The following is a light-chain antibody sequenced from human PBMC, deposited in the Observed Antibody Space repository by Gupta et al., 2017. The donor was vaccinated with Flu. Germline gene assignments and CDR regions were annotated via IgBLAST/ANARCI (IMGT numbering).Light chain of an antibody. Sequence: SYVLTLPPSVSVAPGPTARITCGGNNIGSKSVHWYQQKPGQAPVLVVYDDSHRPSGIPERFSGSNSGNTATLTISRVEAGDEADYYCHVWDSSSDHGVFGGGTKLTVL. CDR1: NIGSKS. J-gene: IGLJ3*02. V-gene: IGLV3-21*02. CDR3: HVWDSSSDHGV. CDR2: DDS.